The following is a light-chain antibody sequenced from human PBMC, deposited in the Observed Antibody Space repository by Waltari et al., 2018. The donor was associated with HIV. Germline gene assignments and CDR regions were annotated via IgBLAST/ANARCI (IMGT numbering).Light chain of an antibody. J-gene: IGKJ1*01. CDR1: QSLLYSSNNKNY. V-gene: IGKV4-1*01. CDR2: WAS. Sequence: DIVMTQSPDSLAVSLGERATINCKSSQSLLYSSNNKNYLAWYQQKPGQPPKLLIYWASTRESGVPDRFSGSGSGTDFTLTSSSLQDEDVAVYYWQQYYTAQTFGQGTKVEIK. CDR3: QQYYTAQT.